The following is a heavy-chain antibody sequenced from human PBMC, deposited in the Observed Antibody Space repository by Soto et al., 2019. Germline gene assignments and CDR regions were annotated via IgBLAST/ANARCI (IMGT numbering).Heavy chain of an antibody. CDR3: ARDVVRSTGGDS. D-gene: IGHD7-27*01. J-gene: IGHJ4*02. CDR2: IIPIFSKP. CDR1: GGAFTTSS. V-gene: IGHV1-69*01. Sequence: QVQLVQSGAEVKEPGTSVKVSCKASGGAFTTSSFVWVRQGPGQGLEWMGGIIPIFSKPNVAQKFQARVTFTADASTRTAYMELTSLTSEDTALYSCARDVVRSTGGDSWGQGTLVNVSS.